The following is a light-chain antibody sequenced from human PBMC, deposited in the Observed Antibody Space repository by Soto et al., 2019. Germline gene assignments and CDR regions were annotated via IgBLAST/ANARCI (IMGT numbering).Light chain of an antibody. CDR1: SSDIGGHKY. J-gene: IGLJ3*02. CDR3: SSYTSSTTSGV. CDR2: EVS. Sequence: QSALTQPASVSGSPGQSITISCTGTSSDIGGHKYVSWYQQHPDKAPKVLIFEVSNRPSGISNRFSGSKSGNTASLTISGLQAEDEADYYCSSYTSSTTSGVFGGGTKLTVL. V-gene: IGLV2-14*01.